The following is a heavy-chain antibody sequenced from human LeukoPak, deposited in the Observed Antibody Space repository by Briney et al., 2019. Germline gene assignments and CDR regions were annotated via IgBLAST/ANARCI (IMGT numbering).Heavy chain of an antibody. CDR3: ARDLYCSSTSCYRFDY. Sequence: GESLKISCKGSGYTLTGYYMHWVRQAPGQGLEWMGWINPNSGGTNYAQKFQGRVTMTRDTSISTAYMELSRLRSDDTAVYYCARDLYCSSTSCYRFDYWGQGTLVTVSS. CDR1: GYTLTGYY. J-gene: IGHJ4*02. CDR2: INPNSGGT. V-gene: IGHV1-2*02. D-gene: IGHD2-2*01.